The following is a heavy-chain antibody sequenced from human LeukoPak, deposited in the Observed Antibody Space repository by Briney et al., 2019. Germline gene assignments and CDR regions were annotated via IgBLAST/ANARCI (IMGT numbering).Heavy chain of an antibody. CDR1: GFTFSSYA. Sequence: PGGSLRLSCAASGFTFSSYAMSWVRQAPGKGLEWVSAISGSGGSTYYADSVKGRFTISRDNSKNTLYLQMNSLRAEDTAVYYCAKDSDFWSGQGADYWGQGTLVTVSS. CDR3: AKDSDFWSGQGADY. V-gene: IGHV3-23*01. D-gene: IGHD3-3*01. J-gene: IGHJ4*02. CDR2: ISGSGGST.